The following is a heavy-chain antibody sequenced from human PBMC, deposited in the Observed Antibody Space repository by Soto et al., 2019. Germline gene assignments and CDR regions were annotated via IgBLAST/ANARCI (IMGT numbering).Heavy chain of an antibody. Sequence: QVQLVQSGAEVKKPGSSVKVSCKASGGTFSSYAISWVRQAPGQGLEWMGGIIPIFGTANYAQKFQGRVTITADESTSTAYMELSSLRSEDTAVYYCASESSSRPLPYYYYYGMDVWGQGTTVTVSS. J-gene: IGHJ6*02. CDR2: IIPIFGTA. D-gene: IGHD6-6*01. V-gene: IGHV1-69*01. CDR3: ASESSSRPLPYYYYYGMDV. CDR1: GGTFSSYA.